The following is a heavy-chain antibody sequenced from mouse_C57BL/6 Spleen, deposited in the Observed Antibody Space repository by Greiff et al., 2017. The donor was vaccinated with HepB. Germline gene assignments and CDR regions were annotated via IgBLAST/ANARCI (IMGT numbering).Heavy chain of an antibody. V-gene: IGHV1-82*01. D-gene: IGHD1-1*01. J-gene: IGHJ3*01. Sequence: QVQLKQSGPELVKPGASVKISCKASGYAFSSSWMNWVKQRPGKGLEWIGRIYPGDGDTNYNGKFKGKATLTADKSSSTAYMQLSSLTSEDSAVSVCGRGGDSGSSHAWFAYWGQGTLVTVSA. CDR3: GRGGDSGSSHAWFAY. CDR1: GYAFSSSW. CDR2: IYPGDGDT.